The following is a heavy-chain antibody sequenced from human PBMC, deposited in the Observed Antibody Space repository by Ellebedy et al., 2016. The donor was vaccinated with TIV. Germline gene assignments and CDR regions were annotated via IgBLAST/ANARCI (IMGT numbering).Heavy chain of an antibody. CDR3: ARRGAAPGDNWGFDY. V-gene: IGHV5-51*01. CDR1: GYMFTRYW. J-gene: IGHJ4*02. CDR2: IYPGDSDT. D-gene: IGHD6-13*01. Sequence: GESLKISCKGSGYMFTRYWIGWVRQTPGKGLEWVAIIYPGDSDTRYSPSFQGQVTISADKSISTAYLQWSSLKASDTAMYYCARRGAAPGDNWGFDYWGQGTLVTVSS.